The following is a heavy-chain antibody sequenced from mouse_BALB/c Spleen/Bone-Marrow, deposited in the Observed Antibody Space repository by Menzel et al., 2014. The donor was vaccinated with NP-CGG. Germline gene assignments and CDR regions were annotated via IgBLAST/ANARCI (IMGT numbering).Heavy chain of an antibody. V-gene: IGHV1S127*01. CDR2: IDPSDSYT. J-gene: IGHJ3*01. D-gene: IGHD2-4*01. CDR1: GYTFTSYW. CDR3: TINDYDGFAY. Sequence: QVQLKQPGAERVKPGASVKMSCKASGYTFTSYWMHWVKQRPGQGLEWIGTIDPSDSYTSYNQKFKGKATLTVDTSSSTAYIQLCSLTSGYSAVYYCTINDYDGFAYWGQGTLVTVSA.